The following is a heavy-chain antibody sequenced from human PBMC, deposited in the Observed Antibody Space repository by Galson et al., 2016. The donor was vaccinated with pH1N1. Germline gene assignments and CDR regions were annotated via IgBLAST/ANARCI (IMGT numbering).Heavy chain of an antibody. CDR2: IDWHDDK. CDR3: ARPDYGDYSGYFEY. D-gene: IGHD4-17*01. Sequence: PALVKPTQTLTLTCTFSGFSLSTSGMCVSWIRQPPGKALEWLALIDWHDDKYYSTPLKTRLTISEDTSKNQVVLTMTNMDPVDTATHYCARPDYGDYSGYFEYWGQGTLVTVSS. CDR1: GFSLSTSGMC. V-gene: IGHV2-70*01. J-gene: IGHJ4*02.